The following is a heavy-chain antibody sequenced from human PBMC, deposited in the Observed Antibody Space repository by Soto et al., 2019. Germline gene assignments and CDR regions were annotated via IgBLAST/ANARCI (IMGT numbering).Heavy chain of an antibody. Sequence: SETLSLTCTVSGGSISSYYWSWIRQPPGKGLEWIGYIYYSGSTNYNPSLKSRVTISVDTSKNQFSLKLSSVTAADTAVYYCAKGRSYYYYYGVDVWGQGTTVTVSS. V-gene: IGHV4-59*01. CDR2: IYYSGST. J-gene: IGHJ6*02. CDR3: AKGRSYYYYYGVDV. CDR1: GGSISSYY.